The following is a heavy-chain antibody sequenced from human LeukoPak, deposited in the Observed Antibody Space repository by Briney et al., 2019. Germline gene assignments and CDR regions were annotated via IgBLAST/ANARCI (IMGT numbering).Heavy chain of an antibody. V-gene: IGHV3-9*01. Sequence: PGGSLRLSCAASGFTFDDYAMHWVRQAPGKGLEWVSGISWNSGSIGHADSVKGRFTISRDNAKNSPYLQMNSLRAEDTALYYCATHTRHYYYYGMDVWGQGTTVTVSS. CDR2: ISWNSGSI. CDR1: GFTFDDYA. J-gene: IGHJ6*02. CDR3: ATHTRHYYYYGMDV. D-gene: IGHD2-2*01.